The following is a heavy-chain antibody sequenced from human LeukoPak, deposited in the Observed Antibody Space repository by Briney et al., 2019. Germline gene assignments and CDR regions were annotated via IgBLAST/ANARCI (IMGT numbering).Heavy chain of an antibody. CDR2: IKQDGSEK. CDR3: ARDLLYSPTAN. Sequence: GGSLRLSCAASGFTFSSYWMHWVRQAPGKGLEWVANIKQDGSEKYYVDSVKGRFTISRDNAKNSLYLQMNSLRAEDTAVYYCARDLLYSPTANWGQGTLVTVSS. J-gene: IGHJ4*02. V-gene: IGHV3-7*01. D-gene: IGHD5-18*01. CDR1: GFTFSSYW.